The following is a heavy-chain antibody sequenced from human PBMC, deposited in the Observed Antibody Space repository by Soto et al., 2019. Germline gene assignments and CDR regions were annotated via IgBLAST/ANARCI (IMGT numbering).Heavy chain of an antibody. Sequence: QVQLQESGPGLVKPSQTLSLTCTVSGGSISSGDYYWSWIRQPPGKGLEWIGNIHYSGSTYYNPSLRSRVTISVDTSKSQFSLKLSSVTAADTAVYYCARCPRSAGDYGLVSTLFDPWGQGTLVTVSS. J-gene: IGHJ5*02. D-gene: IGHD4-17*01. CDR2: IHYSGST. V-gene: IGHV4-30-4*01. CDR1: GGSISSGDYY. CDR3: ARCPRSAGDYGLVSTLFDP.